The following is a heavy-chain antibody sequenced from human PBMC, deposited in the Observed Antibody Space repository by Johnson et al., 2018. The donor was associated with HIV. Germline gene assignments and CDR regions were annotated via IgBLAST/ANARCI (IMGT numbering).Heavy chain of an antibody. J-gene: IGHJ3*02. CDR2: ITWNGGGT. Sequence: VQLVESGGSMVRPGGSRRLSCAVSGFTFDDYGMSWVRQAPGKGLEWVSGITWNGGGTHYADSVKGRFTISRDNAKNSLYLQMNSLRVEDTALYYCARVRGITMIVVVKSYDAFDIWGQGTMVTVSS. CDR3: ARVRGITMIVVVKSYDAFDI. V-gene: IGHV3-20*04. CDR1: GFTFDDYG. D-gene: IGHD3-22*01.